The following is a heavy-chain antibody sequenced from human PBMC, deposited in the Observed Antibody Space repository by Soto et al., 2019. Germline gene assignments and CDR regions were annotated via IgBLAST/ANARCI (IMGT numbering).Heavy chain of an antibody. CDR2: INHSGST. CDR1: GGSFSGYY. V-gene: IGHV4-34*01. Sequence: PSETLSLTCAVYGGSFSGYYWSWIRQPPGKGLEWIGEINHSGSTNYNPSLKSRVTISVDTSKNQFSLKLSSVTAADTAVYYCARGLNFRGFWSGYPLRPDAFDIWGQGTMVT. CDR3: ARGLNFRGFWSGYPLRPDAFDI. J-gene: IGHJ3*02. D-gene: IGHD3-3*01.